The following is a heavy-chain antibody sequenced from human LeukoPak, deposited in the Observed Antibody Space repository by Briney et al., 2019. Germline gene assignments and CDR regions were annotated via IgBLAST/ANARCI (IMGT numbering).Heavy chain of an antibody. V-gene: IGHV4-34*01. J-gene: IGHJ4*02. CDR2: INHSGST. CDR1: GGSFSGYY. Sequence: SETLSLTCAVYGGSFSGYYWSWIRQPPGKGREWMGEINHSGSTNYNPSLKSRVTISRDTSKNQFLRKLTSVTAADTAVYYCARGYGQLTSGPHDYWGQGTLVTVSS. CDR3: ARGYGQLTSGPHDY. D-gene: IGHD5-18*01.